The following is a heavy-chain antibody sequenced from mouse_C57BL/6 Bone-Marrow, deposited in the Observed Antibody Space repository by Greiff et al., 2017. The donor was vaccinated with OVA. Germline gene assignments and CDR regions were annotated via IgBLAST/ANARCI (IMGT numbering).Heavy chain of an antibody. Sequence: QVQLQQPGAELVRPGTSVKLSCKASGYTFTSYGMHWVKQRPGQGLEWIGVIDTSNSYTYYNQKLKGKATLTVDTSSSTVYMQLSSLTSEDSAVYYCSRAYDYPYRAMDDWGRGTSVTVAS. J-gene: IGHJ4*01. CDR2: IDTSNSYT. D-gene: IGHD2-4*01. CDR3: SRAYDYPYRAMDD. V-gene: IGHV1-59*01. CDR1: GYTFTSYG.